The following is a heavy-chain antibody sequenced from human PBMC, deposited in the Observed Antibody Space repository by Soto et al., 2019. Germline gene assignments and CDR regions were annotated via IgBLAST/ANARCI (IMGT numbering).Heavy chain of an antibody. CDR2: ISSGAAYI. CDR3: TRDEGGSYDSWFHP. Sequence: GGSLRLSCNFTFSLYSMNWVRQAPGKGLEWVAYISSGAAYIKYADSVQGRFTISRDNAKSSVSLQMSSLRVEDTAVYFCTRDEGGSYDSWFHPWGQGTQVTVSS. D-gene: IGHD1-26*01. CDR1: TFSLYS. J-gene: IGHJ5*02. V-gene: IGHV3-21*01.